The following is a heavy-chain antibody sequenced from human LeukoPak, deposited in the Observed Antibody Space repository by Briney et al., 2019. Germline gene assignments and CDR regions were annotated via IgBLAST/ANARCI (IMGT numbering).Heavy chain of an antibody. Sequence: GGSLNLSCAASGFTFSTFSMNWVRQAPGKGLEWVSFISSSSSYIYYADSVKGRFTISRDTAKNSLYLQMNSLRAEDTAVYYCARGGKPFDYWGQGTLVTVSS. CDR1: GFTFSTFS. J-gene: IGHJ4*02. D-gene: IGHD1-1*01. CDR2: ISSSSSYI. CDR3: ARGGKPFDY. V-gene: IGHV3-21*01.